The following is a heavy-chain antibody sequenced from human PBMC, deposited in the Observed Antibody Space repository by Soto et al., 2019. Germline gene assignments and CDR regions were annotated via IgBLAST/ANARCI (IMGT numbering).Heavy chain of an antibody. D-gene: IGHD6-13*01. CDR2: TYYRSKWYN. CDR1: GDSVSSNSAA. J-gene: IGHJ4*02. CDR3: ARDRRAPWWLAAAGKRGYYFDY. Sequence: SQTLSLTCAISGDSVSSNSAAWNWIRQSPSRGLEWLGRTYYRSKWYNDYAVSVKSRITINPDTSKNQFSLQLNSVAPEDTAVYYCARDRRAPWWLAAAGKRGYYFDYWGQGTLVTVSS. V-gene: IGHV6-1*01.